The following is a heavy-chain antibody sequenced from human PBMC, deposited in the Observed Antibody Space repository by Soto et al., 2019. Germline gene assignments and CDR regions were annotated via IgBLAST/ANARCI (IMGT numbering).Heavy chain of an antibody. J-gene: IGHJ4*02. V-gene: IGHV4-59*01. Sequence: SENLSLTCTVSGGSISSYYWSWIRQPPGKGLEWIGYIYYSGSTNYNPSPKSRVTISVDTSKNQFSLKLSSVTAADTAVYYCARGYDFWSGYPKDYFDYWGQGTLVTVSS. CDR1: GGSISSYY. D-gene: IGHD3-3*01. CDR2: IYYSGST. CDR3: ARGYDFWSGYPKDYFDY.